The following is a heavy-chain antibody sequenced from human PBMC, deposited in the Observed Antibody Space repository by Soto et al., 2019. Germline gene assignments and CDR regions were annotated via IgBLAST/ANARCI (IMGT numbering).Heavy chain of an antibody. J-gene: IGHJ4*02. CDR3: ALVEYQLPFNNFGY. V-gene: IGHV1-69*06. CDR2: ITPILGTS. Sequence: QVQLVQSGAEVKKPGSSVKVSCKASGGTFNKFGISWVRQAPGQGLEWMGGITPILGTSNYAQKFQGRVRITEDISTSVGYMELSSLRSDDTAVYYCALVEYQLPFNNFGYWGQGTLVTVSS. CDR1: GGTFNKFG. D-gene: IGHD2-2*01.